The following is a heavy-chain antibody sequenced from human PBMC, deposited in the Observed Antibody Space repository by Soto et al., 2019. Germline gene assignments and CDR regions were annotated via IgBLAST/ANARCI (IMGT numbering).Heavy chain of an antibody. V-gene: IGHV3-7*03. D-gene: IGHD5-12*01. CDR1: GFTFRSNW. CDR3: ATSGGGWLQPPV. CDR2: IKQDGSEK. Sequence: GGSLRLSCAASGFTFRSNWMSWVRQAPGKGLEWVANIKQDGSEKYYVDSVKGRFTISRDNAKNSLYLQMNSLRTEDTAVYYCATSGGGWLQPPVWGQGTLVTVSS. J-gene: IGHJ4*02.